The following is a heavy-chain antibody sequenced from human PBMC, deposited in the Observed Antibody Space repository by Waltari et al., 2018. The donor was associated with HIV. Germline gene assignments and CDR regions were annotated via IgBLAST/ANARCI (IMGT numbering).Heavy chain of an antibody. CDR1: GFTFSNYG. V-gene: IGHV3-23*01. J-gene: IGHJ6*02. CDR2: ISGSGGNT. Sequence: EVQLLESGGGLVQTGGSLRLSCAASGFTFSNYGMNWVRQAPGKGLEWVSAISGSGGNTYDAVSLKGRFTISRDNSKNTLYLQMNSLRAEDTAVYFCVKEQQYSHTWYSYYGMDVWGQGTTVTVSS. CDR3: VKEQQYSHTWYSYYGMDV. D-gene: IGHD6-13*01.